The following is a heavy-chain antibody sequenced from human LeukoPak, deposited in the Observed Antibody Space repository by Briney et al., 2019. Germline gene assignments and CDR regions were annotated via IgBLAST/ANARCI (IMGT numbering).Heavy chain of an antibody. CDR3: AKAGYYGSGSYVENWFDP. Sequence: ASVKVSCKASGYTFTSYDINWVRQATGQGLEWMGWMNPNSGNTGYAQKFQGRVTMTRNTSISTAYMELNSLRAEDTAVYYCAKAGYYGSGSYVENWFDPWGQGTLVTVSS. J-gene: IGHJ5*02. D-gene: IGHD3-10*01. V-gene: IGHV1-8*01. CDR1: GYTFTSYD. CDR2: MNPNSGNT.